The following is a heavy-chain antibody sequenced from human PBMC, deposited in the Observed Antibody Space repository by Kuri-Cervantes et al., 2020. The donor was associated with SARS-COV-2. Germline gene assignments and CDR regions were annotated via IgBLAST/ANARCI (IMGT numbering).Heavy chain of an antibody. CDR2: NSAYNGNT. CDR3: AREDYDFWSGYSDY. V-gene: IGHV1-18*01. Sequence: ASGKVTCKASGYTFTSYGISWVRQAPGQGLEWMGWNSAYNGNTNYAQKLQGRVTMTTDTSTSTAYMELSSLRSDDTAVYYCAREDYDFWSGYSDYWGQGTLVTVSS. J-gene: IGHJ4*02. CDR1: GYTFTSYG. D-gene: IGHD3-3*01.